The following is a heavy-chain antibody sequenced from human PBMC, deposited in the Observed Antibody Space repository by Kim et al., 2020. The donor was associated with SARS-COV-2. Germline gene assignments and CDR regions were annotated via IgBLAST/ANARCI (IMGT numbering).Heavy chain of an antibody. J-gene: IGHJ4*02. CDR3: ARLIQETWYCSGGSCYRHHPEYYFDY. Sequence: GESLKISCKGSGYSFTSYWIGWVRQMPGKGLEWMGIIYPGDSDTRYSPSFQGQVTISADKSISTAYLQWSSLKASDTAMYYCARLIQETWYCSGGSCYRHHPEYYFDYWGQGTLVTVSS. CDR2: IYPGDSDT. D-gene: IGHD2-15*01. CDR1: GYSFTSYW. V-gene: IGHV5-51*01.